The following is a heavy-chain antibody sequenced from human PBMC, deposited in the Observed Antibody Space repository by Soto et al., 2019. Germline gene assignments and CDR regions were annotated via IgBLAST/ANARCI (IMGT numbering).Heavy chain of an antibody. CDR1: GFTFSSYW. Sequence: HPGGSLRLSCAASGFTFSSYWMSGVRQAPGKGLEWVANIRQGGGGKYYADSVKGRFTISRDNSKNTLYLQMNSLRAEDTAVYYCANPQRSRKYFDYWGQGTLVTVSS. CDR3: ANPQRSRKYFDY. D-gene: IGHD6-25*01. J-gene: IGHJ4*02. CDR2: IRQGGGGK. V-gene: IGHV3-7*05.